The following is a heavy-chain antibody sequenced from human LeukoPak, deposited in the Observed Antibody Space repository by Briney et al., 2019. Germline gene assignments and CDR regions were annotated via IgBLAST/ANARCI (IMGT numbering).Heavy chain of an antibody. J-gene: IGHJ6*02. D-gene: IGHD4-17*01. V-gene: IGHV3-23*01. Sequence: GGSLRLSCAASGFTFSSYAMSWVRQAPGKGLEWVSAISGSGGSTYYADSVKGRFTISRDNSKNTLYLQMNSLRAEDTAVYYCAKDRPSTVTDHYYYYGMDVWGQGTTVTVSS. CDR1: GFTFSSYA. CDR3: AKDRPSTVTDHYYYYGMDV. CDR2: ISGSGGST.